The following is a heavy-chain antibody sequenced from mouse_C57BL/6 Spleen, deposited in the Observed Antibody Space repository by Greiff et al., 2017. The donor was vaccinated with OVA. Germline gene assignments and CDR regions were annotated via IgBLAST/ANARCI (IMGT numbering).Heavy chain of an antibody. Sequence: QVQLQQSGAELVRPGASVTLSCKASGYTFTDYEMPWVKQTPVHGLEWIGAIDPETGCTAYNHKFKGKAILTADKSTSTVYMEIRSLTSEDSTVYYCTRALYCNGSSYSLDVWGKGTTLTVSS. D-gene: IGHD1-1*01. CDR3: TRALYCNGSSYSLDV. V-gene: IGHV1-15*01. J-gene: IGHJ2*01. CDR1: GYTFTDYE. CDR2: IDPETGCT.